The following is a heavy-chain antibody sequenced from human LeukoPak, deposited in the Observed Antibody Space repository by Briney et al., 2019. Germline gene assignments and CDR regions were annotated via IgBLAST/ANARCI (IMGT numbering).Heavy chain of an antibody. CDR1: GFTFSDYY. D-gene: IGHD3-9*01. CDR2: ISSSSSYT. V-gene: IGHV3-11*06. CDR3: ARGPYSYNYDIPVDYFDY. J-gene: IGHJ4*02. Sequence: GGSLRLSCAASGFTFSDYYMSWIRQAPGKGLEWVSYISSSSSYTNYADSVKGRFTISRDNAENSLYLQMNSLRAEDTAVYYCARGPYSYNYDIPVDYFDYWGQGTLVTVSS.